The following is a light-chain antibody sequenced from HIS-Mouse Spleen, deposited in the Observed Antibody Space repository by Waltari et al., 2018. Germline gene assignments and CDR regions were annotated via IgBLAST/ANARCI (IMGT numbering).Light chain of an antibody. Sequence: DIVMTQSPDSLAVSLGERATINCKSSPSVLYSSNNKNYLAWYQQKPGQPPKLLIYWAPTRESGVPDRFSGSGSGTDFTLTISSLQAEDVAVYYCQQYYSTPFTFGPGTKVDIK. CDR2: WAP. V-gene: IGKV4-1*01. CDR1: PSVLYSSNNKNY. CDR3: QQYYSTPFT. J-gene: IGKJ3*01.